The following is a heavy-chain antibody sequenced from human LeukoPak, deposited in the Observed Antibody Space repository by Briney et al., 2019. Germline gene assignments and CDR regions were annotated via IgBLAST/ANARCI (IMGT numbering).Heavy chain of an antibody. D-gene: IGHD4-17*01. CDR1: GFTFSDYY. CDR3: ASRHNYGDYYYYYYMDV. J-gene: IGHJ6*03. Sequence: GGSLRLSCAASGFTFSDYYMSWIRQAPGKGLEWVSYISSSGSTIYYADSVKGRFTISRDSAKNSLYLQMNSLRAEDTAVYYCASRHNYGDYYYYYYMDVWGKGTTVTVSS. V-gene: IGHV3-11*04. CDR2: ISSSGSTI.